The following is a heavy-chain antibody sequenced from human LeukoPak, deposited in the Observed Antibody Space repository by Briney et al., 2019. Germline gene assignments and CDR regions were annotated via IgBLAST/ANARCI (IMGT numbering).Heavy chain of an antibody. J-gene: IGHJ4*02. Sequence: GGSLRLSCAASGFTFSSDSMNWVRQAPGKGLEWVSSISSSSSYIYYADSVKGRFTISRDNAKNTLYLQMNSLRAEDTAVYYCARGYSGYFYYWGQGTLVTVSS. CDR2: ISSSSSYI. CDR1: GFTFSSDS. CDR3: ARGYSGYFYY. D-gene: IGHD5-12*01. V-gene: IGHV3-21*01.